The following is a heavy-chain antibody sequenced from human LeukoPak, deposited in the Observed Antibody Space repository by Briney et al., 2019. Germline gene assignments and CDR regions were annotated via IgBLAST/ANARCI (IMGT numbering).Heavy chain of an antibody. D-gene: IGHD1-26*01. CDR1: GFTFSSYA. V-gene: IGHV3-23*01. J-gene: IGHJ4*02. CDR2: ISGSGGST. CDR3: AKDSLIVGATYFDY. Sequence: PGGSLRLSCAASGFTFSSYAMSWVRQAPGKGLEWVSAISGSGGSTYYADSVKGRFTISRDNSKNALYLQMNSLRAEDTAVYYCAKDSLIVGATYFDYWGQGTLVTVSS.